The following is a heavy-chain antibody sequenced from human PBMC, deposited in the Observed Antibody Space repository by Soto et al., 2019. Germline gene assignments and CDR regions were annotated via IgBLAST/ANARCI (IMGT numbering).Heavy chain of an antibody. D-gene: IGHD1-1*01. CDR3: GRRIEAPTGYYYSALDV. CDR2: IDPTDSKA. V-gene: IGHV5-10-1*01. Sequence: PGESLKISCKVSGYTFSDYWIHWVRQTPGKGLEWMGRIDPTDSKAIYSPAFQGHVTISADKSITTIYLQWSSLKASDSAMYYCGRRIEAPTGYYYSALDVWGQGATVTVSS. J-gene: IGHJ6*02. CDR1: GYTFSDYW.